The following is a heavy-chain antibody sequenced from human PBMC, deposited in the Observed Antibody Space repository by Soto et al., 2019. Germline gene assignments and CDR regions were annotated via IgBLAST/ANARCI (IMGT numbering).Heavy chain of an antibody. J-gene: IGHJ1*01. CDR2: IGSSGNYI. V-gene: IGHV3-21*01. D-gene: IGHD4-17*01. Sequence: EVQLVESGGGLVKPGGSLRLSCVASGFTFSDYNMNWVRQAPGKGLEWVASIGSSGNYIFYADSVKGRFTISRDSAKNSLYLQMNSLRAEDTAVYYCARGDHGDYVLYFHHWGQGTLVTVSS. CDR3: ARGDHGDYVLYFHH. CDR1: GFTFSDYN.